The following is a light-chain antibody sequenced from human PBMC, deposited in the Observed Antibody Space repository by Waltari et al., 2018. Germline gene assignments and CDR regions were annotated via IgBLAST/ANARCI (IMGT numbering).Light chain of an antibody. CDR2: DVT. V-gene: IGLV2-11*01. CDR3: GSYAGSYSWV. CDR1: SSDVGGYNY. J-gene: IGLJ3*02. Sequence: QSALTQPRSVSGSPGQSVTISCTGTSSDVGGYNYVSWYQHHPGKAPKCMIYDVTRRPSVVPDRFSCSKSGNTASLTISGLQAEDEADYYCGSYAGSYSWVFGGGTKVTVL.